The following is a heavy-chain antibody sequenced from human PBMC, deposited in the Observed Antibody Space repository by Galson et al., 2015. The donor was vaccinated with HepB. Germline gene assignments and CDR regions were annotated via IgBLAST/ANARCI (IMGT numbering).Heavy chain of an antibody. CDR3: ASAGRGYNYMSLDY. CDR2: MSPNSGNT. CDR1: GYTFTSYD. Sequence: SVKVSCKASGYTFTSYDINWVRQATGQGLEWMGWMSPNSGNTGYAQKFQGRVTMTRNTSISTAYMELSSLRSEDTAVYYCASAGRGYNYMSLDYWGQGTLVTVSS. D-gene: IGHD5-24*01. J-gene: IGHJ4*02. V-gene: IGHV1-8*01.